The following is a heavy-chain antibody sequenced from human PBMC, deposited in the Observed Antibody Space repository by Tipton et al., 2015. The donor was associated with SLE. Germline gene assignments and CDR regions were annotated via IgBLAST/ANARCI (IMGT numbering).Heavy chain of an antibody. J-gene: IGHJ6*02. CDR1: GGSISSYY. V-gene: IGHV4-4*07. CDR2: IYTSGST. D-gene: IGHD5-24*01. CDR3: ARRRPTSYGVDV. Sequence: TLSLTCTVSGGSISSYYLSWIRQPAGKGLEWIGRIYTSGSTNYNPSLKSRVPMSVDTSKNQFALKLSSVTAADTAVYYCARRRPTSYGVDVWGQGTTVSVSS.